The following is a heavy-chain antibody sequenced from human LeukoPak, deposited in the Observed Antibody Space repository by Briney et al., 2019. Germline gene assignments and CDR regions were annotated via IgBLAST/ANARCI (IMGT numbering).Heavy chain of an antibody. V-gene: IGHV3-23*01. Sequence: PGGSLRLSCAASGFTFSSYAMSWVRQAPGKGLEWVSAISGSGGSTYYADSVKGRFTISRDNSKNTLYLQMNSLRAEDTAVYYCAKISYYDFWSGYYPPPEGVWFDPWGQETLVTVSS. D-gene: IGHD3-3*01. CDR2: ISGSGGST. CDR1: GFTFSSYA. J-gene: IGHJ5*02. CDR3: AKISYYDFWSGYYPPPEGVWFDP.